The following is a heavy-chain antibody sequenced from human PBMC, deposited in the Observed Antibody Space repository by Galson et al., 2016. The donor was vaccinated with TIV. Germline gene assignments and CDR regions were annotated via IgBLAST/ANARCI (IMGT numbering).Heavy chain of an antibody. Sequence: SVKVSCKASGYTFSKYGISWVRRAPGQGLEWMGWISGHSGNTDYARKFQGRLVMTTDTSTGTAFMEVRSMTSDDTAVYYCARDRGSMTMILVVDYYYGMYVWGQGTTVTVSS. J-gene: IGHJ6*02. CDR3: ARDRGSMTMILVVDYYYGMYV. CDR1: GYTFSKYG. D-gene: IGHD3-22*01. V-gene: IGHV1-18*04. CDR2: ISGHSGNT.